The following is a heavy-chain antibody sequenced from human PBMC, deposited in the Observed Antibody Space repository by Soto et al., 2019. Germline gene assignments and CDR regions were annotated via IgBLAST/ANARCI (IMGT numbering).Heavy chain of an antibody. CDR1: GGTFGSYT. CDR3: ARQKAMPPHFYSGMDV. J-gene: IGHJ6*02. V-gene: IGHV1-69*06. D-gene: IGHD2-2*01. Sequence: QEHLVQSGAEVKKPGSSVKVSCTASGGTFGSYTVTWVRQAPGQGLEWMGEIIPMFGTASYAQKFQGRVTLTADKSTTTAHMELSSLSSDDTAVYFCARQKAMPPHFYSGMDVWGQGTTVTVSS. CDR2: IIPMFGTA.